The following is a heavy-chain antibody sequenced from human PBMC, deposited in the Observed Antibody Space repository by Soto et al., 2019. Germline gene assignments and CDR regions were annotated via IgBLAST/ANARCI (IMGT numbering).Heavy chain of an antibody. CDR1: GFTFSSYS. D-gene: IGHD5-18*01. Sequence: EVPLVESGGGLVQPGGSLRLSCAASGFTFSSYSMNWVRQAPGKGLEWLSYISSSISTIHYADSVKGRFTISRDNAKNSLYLQINSLRDEDTAVYYCAREVRDTAVADFDYWGQGTLVTVSS. V-gene: IGHV3-48*02. J-gene: IGHJ4*02. CDR3: AREVRDTAVADFDY. CDR2: ISSSISTI.